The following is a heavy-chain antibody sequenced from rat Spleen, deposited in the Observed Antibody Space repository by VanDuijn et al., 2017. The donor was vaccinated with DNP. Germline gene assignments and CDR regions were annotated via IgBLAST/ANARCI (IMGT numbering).Heavy chain of an antibody. D-gene: IGHD3-8*01. Sequence: EVQLVESGGGLVQPGRSLKVSCAASGFTFNKYGMAWVRQAPKTGLEWLASISYEGSSTYYGDSVKGRFTISRDNAKSTLYLQMNSLRSEDTATYYCARSNQYPSQFNWYFDFWGPGTMVTVSS. CDR2: ISYEGSST. CDR1: GFTFNKYG. V-gene: IGHV5-22*01. J-gene: IGHJ1*01. CDR3: ARSNQYPSQFNWYFDF.